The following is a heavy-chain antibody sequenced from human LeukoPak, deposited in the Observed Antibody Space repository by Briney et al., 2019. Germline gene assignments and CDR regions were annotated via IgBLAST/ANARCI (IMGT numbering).Heavy chain of an antibody. Sequence: GGSLRLSCAASGFTFGHYEMNWARQAPGKGLEWVSYISSSGSTIYYADSVKGRFTVSRDNAKKSLSLQMNSLRAEDTAVYYCARDRDITVIVHFDSWGQGTLVTVSS. V-gene: IGHV3-48*03. D-gene: IGHD3-22*01. CDR2: ISSSGSTI. CDR3: ARDRDITVIVHFDS. J-gene: IGHJ4*02. CDR1: GFTFGHYE.